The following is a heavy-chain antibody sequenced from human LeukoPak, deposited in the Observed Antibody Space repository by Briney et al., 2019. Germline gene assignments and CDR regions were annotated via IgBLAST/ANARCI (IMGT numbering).Heavy chain of an antibody. CDR1: GGTFSSYA. D-gene: IGHD2-2*01. CDR2: IIPIFGTA. CDR3: ARAGDIVVVPAAIDWFDP. J-gene: IGHJ5*02. V-gene: IGHV1-69*05. Sequence: GASVKISCKASGGTFSSYAISWVRQAPGQGLEWMGGIIPIFGTANYAQKFQGRVTITTDESTSTAYMELSSLRSEDTAVYYCARAGDIVVVPAAIDWFDPWGQGTLVTVSS.